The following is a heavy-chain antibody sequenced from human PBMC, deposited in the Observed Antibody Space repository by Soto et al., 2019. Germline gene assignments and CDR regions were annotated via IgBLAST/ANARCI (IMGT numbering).Heavy chain of an antibody. J-gene: IGHJ6*02. D-gene: IGHD6-19*01. V-gene: IGHV3-23*01. CDR2: FTGSDSRT. CDR1: GFTVSSYA. CDR3: AKAVAEVHYCYGMDV. Sequence: EVQLLESGGGLVQPGGSLRLSCAASGFTVSSYAMRWVPQAPGKGLEWVSTFTGSDSRTYYADSVKGRFTISRDNSKNTLYLQMNSLTAEDAAVYYCAKAVAEVHYCYGMDVWGQGTTVTVSS.